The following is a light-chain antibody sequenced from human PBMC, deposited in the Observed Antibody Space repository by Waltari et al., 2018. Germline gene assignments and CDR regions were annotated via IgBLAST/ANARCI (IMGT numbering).Light chain of an antibody. CDR3: QQYYSTPRT. CDR2: WAS. CDR1: QSVLYSSNNKNY. V-gene: IGKV4-1*01. J-gene: IGKJ1*01. Sequence: DIVMTQSPDSLAVSLVERATINCKSSQSVLYSSNNKNYLAWYQQKPGQPPKLLMYWASTRESGVPDRFSGSGSGTDFTLTISSLQAEDVAVYYCQQYYSTPRTFGQGTKVEIK.